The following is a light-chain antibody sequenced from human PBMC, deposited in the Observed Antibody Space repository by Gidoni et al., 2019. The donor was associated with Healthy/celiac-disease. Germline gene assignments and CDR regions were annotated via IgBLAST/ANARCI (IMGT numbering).Light chain of an antibody. CDR1: QSISSW. V-gene: IGKV1-5*03. J-gene: IGKJ2*01. Sequence: DIQMTQSPSTLSASVGDRVTITCRASQSISSWLAWYQQKPGKAPKLLIYKASSLESGVPSRFSGSGSGTAFTLTISSLQPDDFATYYCQQYNSWHTFGQGTKLEIK. CDR3: QQYNSWHT. CDR2: KAS.